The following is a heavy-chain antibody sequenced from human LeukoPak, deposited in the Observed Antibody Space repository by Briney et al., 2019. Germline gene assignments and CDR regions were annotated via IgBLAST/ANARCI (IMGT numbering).Heavy chain of an antibody. V-gene: IGHV4-38-2*01. CDR1: GYSISSGYY. CDR2: IYHSGST. CDR3: ARVDFADAFDI. J-gene: IGHJ3*02. Sequence: SETLSLTCAVSGYSISSGYYWGWIRQPPAKGLEWIGSIYHSGSTYYNPSLKSRVTISVDTSKNQFSLKLSSVTAADTAVYYCARVDFADAFDIWGQGTMVTVSS.